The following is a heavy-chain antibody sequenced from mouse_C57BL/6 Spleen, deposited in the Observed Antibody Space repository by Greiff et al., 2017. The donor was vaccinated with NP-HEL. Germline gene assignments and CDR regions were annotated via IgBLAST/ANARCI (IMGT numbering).Heavy chain of an antibody. CDR1: GYTFTSYW. CDR2: IHPNSGST. J-gene: IGHJ3*01. CDR3: ARWGYEEGFFAY. D-gene: IGHD2-3*01. V-gene: IGHV1-64*01. Sequence: QVQLQQPGAELVKPGASVKLSCKASGYTFTSYWMHWVKQRPGQGLEWIGMIHPNSGSTNYNEKFKSKATLTVDKSSRTAYMQLSSLTSEDSVVYYCARWGYEEGFFAYWGQGTLVTVSA.